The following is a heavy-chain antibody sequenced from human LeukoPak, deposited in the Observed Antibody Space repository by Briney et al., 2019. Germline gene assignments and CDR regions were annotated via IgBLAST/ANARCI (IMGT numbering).Heavy chain of an antibody. V-gene: IGHV3-33*01. Sequence: GGSLRLSCAASGFTFSSYGMHWVRQTPGKGLEWVAVIWYDGSNKYYADSVKGRFTISRDNSKNTLYLQMNSLRAEDTAVYYCARGGTTGTTPTDYWGQGTLVTVSS. D-gene: IGHD1-1*01. CDR3: ARGGTTGTTPTDY. CDR2: IWYDGSNK. J-gene: IGHJ4*02. CDR1: GFTFSSYG.